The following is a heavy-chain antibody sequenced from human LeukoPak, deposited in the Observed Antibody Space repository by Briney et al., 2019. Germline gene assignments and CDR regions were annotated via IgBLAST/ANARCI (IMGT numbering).Heavy chain of an antibody. D-gene: IGHD3-16*01. Sequence: PGGSLRLSCAASGFTFSSCGMHWVRQAPGKGLEWVASIKPDGSQKDYVDSVKGRFTISRDNAKNSLYLQMNSLRVEDTAVYYCARDDASSSFTYWGQGALVTVSS. CDR2: IKPDGSQK. J-gene: IGHJ4*02. CDR1: GFTFSSCG. CDR3: ARDDASSSFTY. V-gene: IGHV3-7*01.